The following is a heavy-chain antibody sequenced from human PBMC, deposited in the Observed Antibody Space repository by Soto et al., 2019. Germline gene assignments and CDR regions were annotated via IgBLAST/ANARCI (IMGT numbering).Heavy chain of an antibody. D-gene: IGHD2-15*01. CDR1: GVTVCNND. J-gene: IGHJ4*02. Sequence: PCGSTRLSCVACGVTVCNNDMGLARKDKGRGLEWVSAISNTGSTYYAGSVKGRSTISRDSSTNTLYLEVNSLRADDTAVYYCAKVNVVVVAATFEYEYYFDYWGQGTLVTVSS. CDR2: ISNTGST. V-gene: IGHV3-53*01. CDR3: AKVNVVVVAATFEYEYYFDY.